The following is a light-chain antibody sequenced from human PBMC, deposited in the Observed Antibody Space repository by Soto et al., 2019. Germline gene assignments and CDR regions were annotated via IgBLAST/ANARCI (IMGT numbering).Light chain of an antibody. CDR2: GAS. V-gene: IGKV3-20*01. Sequence: EIVLTQSPGTLSLSPGERATLSCRASQSVSNNYLAWYQQKPGQAPRLLIYGASNRATGIPDRFSGSGSGTDFTLTINRLEPEDFAVYYCQQYGTSRQTFGQGTKVDIK. J-gene: IGKJ1*01. CDR1: QSVSNNY. CDR3: QQYGTSRQT.